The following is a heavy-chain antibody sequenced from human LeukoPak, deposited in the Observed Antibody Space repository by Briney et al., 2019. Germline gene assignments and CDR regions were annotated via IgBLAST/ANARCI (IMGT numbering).Heavy chain of an antibody. V-gene: IGHV3-53*01. Sequence: PGGSLRLSCAASGFTVSSNYMSWVRQAPGKGLEWVSVIYSGGSTYYADSVKGRFTISRDNSKNTLYLQMNSLRAEDTAVYYCARAAVAGKNDFDYWGQGTLVTVSS. CDR1: GFTVSSNY. CDR3: ARAAVAGKNDFDY. D-gene: IGHD6-19*01. CDR2: IYSGGST. J-gene: IGHJ4*02.